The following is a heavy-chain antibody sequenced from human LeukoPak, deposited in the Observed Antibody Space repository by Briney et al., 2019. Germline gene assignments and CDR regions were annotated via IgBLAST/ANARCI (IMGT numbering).Heavy chain of an antibody. V-gene: IGHV3-23*01. CDR1: GFTFSSYA. J-gene: IGHJ4*02. D-gene: IGHD3-16*01. Sequence: GGSLRLSCAASGFTFSSYAMSWVRQAPGKGLEWVSAISGSGGSAYYADSVKGRFTISRDNSKNTLYLQMNSLRAEDTAVYYCAKVGGEPVVRPFDYWGQGTLVTVSS. CDR2: ISGSGGSA. CDR3: AKVGGEPVVRPFDY.